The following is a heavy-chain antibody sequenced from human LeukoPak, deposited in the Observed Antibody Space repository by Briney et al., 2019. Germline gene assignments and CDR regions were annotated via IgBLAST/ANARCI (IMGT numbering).Heavy chain of an antibody. CDR2: IRYDGRNK. CDR3: AKDYSKTSYYGSGTYYRPNWFDP. J-gene: IGHJ5*02. CDR1: GFTFRSFG. V-gene: IGHV3-30*02. D-gene: IGHD3-10*01. Sequence: GALRLSWAAFGFTFRSFGIHWVRPAPGKGVGGVAFIRYDGRNKYYADSVKGRFTISRDNSKNTLYLQMNSLRAEDTAVYYCAKDYSKTSYYGSGTYYRPNWFDPWGQGTLVTVSS.